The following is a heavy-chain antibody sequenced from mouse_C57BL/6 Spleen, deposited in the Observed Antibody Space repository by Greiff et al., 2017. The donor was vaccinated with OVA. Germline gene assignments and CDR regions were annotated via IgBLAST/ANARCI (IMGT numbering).Heavy chain of an antibody. CDR2: ISDGGSYT. J-gene: IGHJ1*03. Sequence: EVQLVESGGGLVKPGGSLKLSCAASGFTFSSYAMSWVRQTPEKRLEWVATISDGGSYTYYPDNVKGRFTISRDNAKNNLYLQMSHLKSEDTAMYYCARDSELRWYFDVWGTGTTVTVSS. V-gene: IGHV5-4*01. D-gene: IGHD1-1*01. CDR3: ARDSELRWYFDV. CDR1: GFTFSSYA.